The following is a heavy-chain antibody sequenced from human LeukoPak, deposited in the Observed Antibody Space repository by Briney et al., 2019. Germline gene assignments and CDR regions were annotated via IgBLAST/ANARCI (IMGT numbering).Heavy chain of an antibody. J-gene: IGHJ4*02. CDR2: IKPDGSGK. D-gene: IGHD5-12*01. CDR3: ARGSGYDPFDY. V-gene: IGHV3-7*02. Sequence: GGSLRLSCAASGFTSSRYWMTWVRQAPGKGLEWVANIKPDGSGKSYVDSVKGRFTISRDNAEKSLYLQMNSLRAEDTAVYYCARGSGYDPFDYWGQGTLVTVSS. CDR1: GFTSSRYW.